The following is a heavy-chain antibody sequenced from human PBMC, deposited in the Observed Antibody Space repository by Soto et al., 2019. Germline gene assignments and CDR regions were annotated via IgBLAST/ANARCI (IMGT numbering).Heavy chain of an antibody. CDR2: INAGNGNT. V-gene: IGHV1-3*01. D-gene: IGHD1-7*01. CDR3: ARSKLELRFRDAFDI. CDR1: GYTFTSYA. J-gene: IGHJ3*02. Sequence: ASVKVSCKASGYTFTSYAMHWVRQAPGQRLEWMGWINAGNGNTKYSQKFQGRVTITRDTSASTAYMELSSLRSEDTAVYYCARSKLELRFRDAFDIWGQGTMVTVSS.